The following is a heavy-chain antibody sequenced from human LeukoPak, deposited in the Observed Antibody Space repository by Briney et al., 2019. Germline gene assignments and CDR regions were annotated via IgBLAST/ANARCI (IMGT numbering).Heavy chain of an antibody. V-gene: IGHV3-23*01. Sequence: GGSLRLSCAASGFTFSSYAMNWVRQAPGKGLEWVSAVRGSDAGTYYADSVKGRFTISRDNSKNALYLQMNSLRAEDTAVYYCAKNRGGRYYSGSDYWGQGALVTVSS. D-gene: IGHD1-26*01. CDR2: VRGSDAGT. CDR3: AKNRGGRYYSGSDY. J-gene: IGHJ4*02. CDR1: GFTFSSYA.